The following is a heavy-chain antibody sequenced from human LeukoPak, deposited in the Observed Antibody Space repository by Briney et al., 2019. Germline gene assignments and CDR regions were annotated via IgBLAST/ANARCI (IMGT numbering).Heavy chain of an antibody. CDR2: IYSSGST. J-gene: IGHJ4*02. Sequence: SETLSLTCTVSGDSISSNTYCWGWIRRPPGKGLEWIASIYSSGSTFYNPSLNNGVTISLDMSKNQFSLRLSSVTAADTAVYYCVRDGTRRGEFDYWGQGTPATVSS. CDR1: GDSISSNTYC. CDR3: VRDGTRRGEFDY. D-gene: IGHD3-10*01. V-gene: IGHV4-39*07.